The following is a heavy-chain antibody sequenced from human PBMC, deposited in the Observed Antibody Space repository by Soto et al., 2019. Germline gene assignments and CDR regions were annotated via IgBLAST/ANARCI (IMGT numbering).Heavy chain of an antibody. V-gene: IGHV4-34*01. CDR2: IKHSGST. J-gene: IGHJ6*02. CDR1: GGSFSGYY. D-gene: IGHD6-13*01. CDR3: ARVGPTRPFPFPYSSSRHYYYYYGMDV. Sequence: PSETLSLTCAVYGGSFSGYYWSWIRQPPGKGLEWIGEIKHSGSTNYNPSLKSRVTISVDTSKNQFSLRLSSVTAADTAVYYCARVGPTRPFPFPYSSSRHYYYYYGMDVWGQGTTVTVSS.